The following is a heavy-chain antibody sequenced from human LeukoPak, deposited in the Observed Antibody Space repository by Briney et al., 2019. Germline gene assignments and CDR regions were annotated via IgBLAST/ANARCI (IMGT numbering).Heavy chain of an antibody. CDR2: IYPGDSDT. D-gene: IGHD5-12*01. CDR1: GYSFTSYW. V-gene: IGHV5-51*03. J-gene: IGHJ6*02. Sequence: GESLKISCKGSGYSFTSYWIGWVRQMPGKGLEWMGIIYPGDSDTRYSPSFQGQVTISADKSISTAYLQWSSLKASDTAMYYCARLGLNYRGYHYYYYGMDVWGQGTTVTVSS. CDR3: ARLGLNYRGYHYYYYGMDV.